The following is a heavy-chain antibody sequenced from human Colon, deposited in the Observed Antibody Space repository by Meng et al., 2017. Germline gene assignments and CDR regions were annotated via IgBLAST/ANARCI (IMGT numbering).Heavy chain of an antibody. CDR3: ARGVDWAKSGNF. Sequence: QAPLRQWGAGLLKPSETQFLTCAVYCGSFSDYYVTWIRQPPGKGLEWVGEIHPSGSTYYSPSLQSRVTITLDTSKNQFSLTLSSMTAADTAVYYCARGVDWAKSGNFWGQGTLVTVSS. V-gene: IGHV4-34*01. J-gene: IGHJ4*02. CDR1: CGSFSDYY. CDR2: IHPSGST. D-gene: IGHD3-9*01.